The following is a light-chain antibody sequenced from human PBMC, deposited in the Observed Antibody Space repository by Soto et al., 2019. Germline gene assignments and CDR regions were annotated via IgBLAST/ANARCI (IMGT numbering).Light chain of an antibody. CDR2: GAS. V-gene: IGKV3-20*01. J-gene: IGKJ5*01. CDR3: QQYGSFSIT. CDR1: QSLANSF. Sequence: EFVLTQSPGTLSLSPGERATLSCRASQSLANSFIAWYQQKPGQAPRLLIYGASSRATGIPDRFSGCGSGTDFTLTVSRLEPEDFAVYYCQQYGSFSITFGQGTRLEIK.